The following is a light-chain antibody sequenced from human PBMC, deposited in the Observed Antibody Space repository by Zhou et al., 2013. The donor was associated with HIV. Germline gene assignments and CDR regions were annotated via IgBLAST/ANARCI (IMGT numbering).Light chain of an antibody. Sequence: IQMTQSPSTLSASVGDRVTITCRASQSISSWVAWYQQKPGKVPKLLIYKASSLESGVPSRFSGSGSGTEFILTISSLQPEDFATYYCLQHYGYPYTFGQGTKLEL. CDR1: QSISSW. J-gene: IGKJ2*01. CDR2: KAS. CDR3: LQHYGYPYT. V-gene: IGKV1-5*03.